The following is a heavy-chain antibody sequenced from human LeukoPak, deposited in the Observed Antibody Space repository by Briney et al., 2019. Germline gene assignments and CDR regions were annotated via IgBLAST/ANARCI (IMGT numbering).Heavy chain of an antibody. V-gene: IGHV1-2*02. CDR2: IDVDNGGT. CDR1: GYTFTGYY. J-gene: IGHJ4*02. D-gene: IGHD3-10*01. Sequence: ASVKVSCKASGYTFTGYYIHWVRQAPGQGLEWMGWIDVDNGGTKYAQNFQGRVTMTRDTSVTTAYMDLIRLKSDDTAVYYCAPRRGSASLHFDSWGQGTLVTVSS. CDR3: APRRGSASLHFDS.